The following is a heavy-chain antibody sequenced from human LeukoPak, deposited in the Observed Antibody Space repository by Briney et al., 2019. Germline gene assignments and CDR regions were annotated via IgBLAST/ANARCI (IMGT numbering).Heavy chain of an antibody. Sequence: ASVKVSCKASGYTFTNYYIHWVRQAPGQGLEWMGLINPGGANTNYAQKFQGRVTMTEDTSTDTAYMELSSLRSEDTAVYYCATGRYDSSLWGQGILVTVSS. V-gene: IGHV1-46*01. CDR1: GYTFTNYY. J-gene: IGHJ4*02. CDR3: ATGRYDSSL. CDR2: INPGGANT. D-gene: IGHD3-22*01.